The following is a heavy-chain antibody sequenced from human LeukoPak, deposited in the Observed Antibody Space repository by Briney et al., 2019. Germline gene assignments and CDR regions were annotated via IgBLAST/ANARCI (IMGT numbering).Heavy chain of an antibody. D-gene: IGHD6-19*01. CDR2: IVVGSGNT. CDR1: GFTFTSSA. J-gene: IGHJ6*02. CDR3: AATPYSSGWFSYNYGMDV. V-gene: IGHV1-58*02. Sequence: ASVKVSCKASGFTFTSSAMQWVRQARGQRLEWIGWIVVGSGNTNYAQKFQERVTITRDMSTSTAYMELSSLRSEDTAVYYCAATPYSSGWFSYNYGMDVWGQGTTVTVSS.